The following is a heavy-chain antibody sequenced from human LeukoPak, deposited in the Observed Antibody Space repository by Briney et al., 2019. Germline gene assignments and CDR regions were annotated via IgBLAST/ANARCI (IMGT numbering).Heavy chain of an antibody. D-gene: IGHD2-21*01. CDR3: ARERQDTILHSGAFDI. CDR2: IASDGSHT. CDR1: GFTFSTYF. V-gene: IGHV3-30-3*01. Sequence: GGSLRLSCAASGFTFSTYFMHWVRQAPGKGLEWVADIASDGSHTFYVESVKGRFTISRDNSKNTLYLQVNSLRAEDTAVYFCARERQDTILHSGAFDIWGQGTMVTVSS. J-gene: IGHJ3*02.